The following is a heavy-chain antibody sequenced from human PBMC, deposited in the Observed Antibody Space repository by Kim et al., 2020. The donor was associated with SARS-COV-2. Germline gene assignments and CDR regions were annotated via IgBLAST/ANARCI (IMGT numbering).Heavy chain of an antibody. V-gene: IGHV3-30*18. Sequence: GGSLRLSCAASGFTFSTSGMHWVRQAPGKGLEWVAVISYDGRNEYYADSVKGRFSISRDNSQNTVYLRMNRLRTEDTAVYSCAKGSTYEIDSWGQGILVTVSS. CDR2: ISYDGRNE. J-gene: IGHJ4*02. CDR1: GFTFSTSG. D-gene: IGHD3-22*01. CDR3: AKGSTYEIDS.